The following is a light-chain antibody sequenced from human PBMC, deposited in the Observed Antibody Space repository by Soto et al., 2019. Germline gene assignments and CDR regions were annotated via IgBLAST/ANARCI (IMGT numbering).Light chain of an antibody. CDR1: QSITNW. J-gene: IGKJ1*01. CDR3: QQYNSYSFWT. V-gene: IGKV1-5*03. CDR2: KAS. Sequence: DIQMTQSPSTLSASVGDRVTITCRASQSITNWLAWYQQKPGKAPKLLIYKASSLESGVPSRFSGSGSGTEFTLTISSLQPDDFATYYCQQYNSYSFWTFGQGTKVDIK.